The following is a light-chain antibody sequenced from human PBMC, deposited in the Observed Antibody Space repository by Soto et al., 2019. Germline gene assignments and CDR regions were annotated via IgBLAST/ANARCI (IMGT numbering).Light chain of an antibody. J-gene: IGKJ1*01. CDR3: QQYGSLSWT. Sequence: DIVLTQSPGTLSLSPGERATLSCRASQSVSSNYLAWYQQKPGQAPRLLIHGASTXAXGXPDRFSGSGSGXXXXXXXSXLEPEDFAVYHCQQYGSLSWTFGQGTKVXIK. CDR2: GAS. V-gene: IGKV3-20*01. CDR1: QSVSSNY.